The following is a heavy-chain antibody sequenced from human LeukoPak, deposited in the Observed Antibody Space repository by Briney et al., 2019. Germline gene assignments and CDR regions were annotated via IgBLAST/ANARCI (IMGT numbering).Heavy chain of an antibody. CDR3: ARLPVDYLPYYYYGMDV. CDR2: LYYGGST. CDR1: GGSIKSSSYS. Sequence: PSETLSLTCTVSGGSIKSSSYSWGWIRQAPGKGLEWIGSLYYGGSTYYNPSLKSRVTISVDTSKNQFSLKLSSVTAADTAVYYCARLPVDYLPYYYYGMDVWGQGTTVTVSS. J-gene: IGHJ6*02. D-gene: IGHD4-11*01. V-gene: IGHV4-39*07.